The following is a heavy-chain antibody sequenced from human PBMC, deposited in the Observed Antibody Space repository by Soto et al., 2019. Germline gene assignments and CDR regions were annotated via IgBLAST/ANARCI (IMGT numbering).Heavy chain of an antibody. D-gene: IGHD6-6*01. CDR2: IYPGDSDT. V-gene: IGHV5-51*01. CDR3: ARPSTSRYYGLDV. CDR1: GYSFSNYW. J-gene: IGHJ6*02. Sequence: PGESLKISCKGSGYSFSNYWIGWVRQMPGKGLEWMGIIYPGDSDTRYSPSFQGQVTISADKSISTAYLQWSSLKASDTAMYYCARPSTSRYYGLDVWGQGTKVTVSS.